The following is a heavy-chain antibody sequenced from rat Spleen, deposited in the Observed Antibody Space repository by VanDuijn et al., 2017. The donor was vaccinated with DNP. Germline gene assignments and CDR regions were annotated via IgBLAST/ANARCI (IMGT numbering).Heavy chain of an antibody. Sequence: EVQLVESGGGLVQPGRSLKLSCAASGFTFNTYYMAWIRQAPGKGLEWVASIKTDGGSTYYSDSVKGRFTISRDNAENTVYLKMNSRRSEDTATYYCAKDPRDEDYWCQGVMVTVSS. CDR3: AKDPRDEDY. CDR2: IKTDGGST. V-gene: IGHV5-58*01. J-gene: IGHJ2*01. D-gene: IGHD4-2*01. CDR1: GFTFNTYY.